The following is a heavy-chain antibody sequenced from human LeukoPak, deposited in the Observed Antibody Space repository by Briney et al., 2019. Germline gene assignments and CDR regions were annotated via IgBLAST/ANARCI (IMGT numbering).Heavy chain of an antibody. D-gene: IGHD6-19*01. CDR2: ISSSGSYI. J-gene: IGHJ3*02. Sequence: GGSLRLSCAASGFTFSSYEMNWVRQAPGKGLEWVSSISSSGSYIYYADSVKGRFTISRDNAKKSLYLQMNSPRVGDTAVYHCARASTSYSSGLDAFDIWGQGTMVTVSS. V-gene: IGHV3-21*01. CDR3: ARASTSYSSGLDAFDI. CDR1: GFTFSSYE.